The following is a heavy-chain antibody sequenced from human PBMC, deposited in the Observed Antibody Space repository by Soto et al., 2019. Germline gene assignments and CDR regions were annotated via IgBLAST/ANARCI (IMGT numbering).Heavy chain of an antibody. V-gene: IGHV3-23*01. J-gene: IGHJ3*02. CDR2: ISGSGGST. D-gene: IGHD6-13*01. Sequence: EVQLLESGGGLVQPGGSLRLSCAASGFTFSSYAMSWVRQAPGKGLEQVSAISGSGGSTYYADSVKGRFTISRDNSKNTLYLQMNSLRAEDTAVYYCAKDLWQQLDAFDIWGQGTMVTVSS. CDR3: AKDLWQQLDAFDI. CDR1: GFTFSSYA.